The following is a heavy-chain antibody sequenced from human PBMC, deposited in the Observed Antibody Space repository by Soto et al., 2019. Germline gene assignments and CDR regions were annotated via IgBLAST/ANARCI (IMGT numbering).Heavy chain of an antibody. Sequence: QLQLQESGPGLVKPSETLSLTCTVSGGSISSSSYYWGWIRQPPGKGLEWIGSIYYSGSTYYNPSLKSRVTISVDTSKNQFSLKLSSVTAADTAVYYCASNEEYSCYAEGTYYFDYWGQGTLVTVSS. J-gene: IGHJ4*02. V-gene: IGHV4-39*01. CDR1: GGSISSSSYY. CDR2: IYYSGST. D-gene: IGHD5-12*01. CDR3: ASNEEYSCYAEGTYYFDY.